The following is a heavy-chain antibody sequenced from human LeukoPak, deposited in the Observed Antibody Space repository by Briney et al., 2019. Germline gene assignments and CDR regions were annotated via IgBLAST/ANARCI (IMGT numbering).Heavy chain of an antibody. J-gene: IGHJ4*02. CDR3: GRGRTESDY. V-gene: IGHV4-59*08. Sequence: SETLSLTCTVSGGSINNYYWSWLRQPPGKGLEWIGYIYYTGSTNYNPSFKSRVTISIDTSKNQFSLRLSSVTAADTAVYFCGRGRTESDYWGQGTLVTVSS. D-gene: IGHD1-1*01. CDR1: GGSINNYY. CDR2: IYYTGST.